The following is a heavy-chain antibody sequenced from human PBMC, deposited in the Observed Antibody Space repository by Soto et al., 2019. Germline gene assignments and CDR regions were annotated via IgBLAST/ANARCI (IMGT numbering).Heavy chain of an antibody. CDR3: AKDSPPPTVKTVYVYYGMDV. J-gene: IGHJ6*02. CDR2: ISYDGSEK. Sequence: HVQLVESGGGVVQPGRSLRLSCVASGFTFNSYGIHWVRQAPGKGLEWVAVISYDGSEKYYADSVKGRFTISRDNSKSTLYLQLTNLRPEDTAVYFCAKDSPPPTVKTVYVYYGMDVWGQGTTVTVSS. V-gene: IGHV3-30*18. CDR1: GFTFNSYG. D-gene: IGHD4-4*01.